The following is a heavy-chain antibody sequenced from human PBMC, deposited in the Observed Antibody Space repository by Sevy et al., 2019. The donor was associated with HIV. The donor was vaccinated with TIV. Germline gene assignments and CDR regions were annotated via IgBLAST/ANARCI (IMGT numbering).Heavy chain of an antibody. J-gene: IGHJ4*02. Sequence: ASVKVSCKASGYTFTGYYMHWVRQAPGQGLEWMGWINPNSGDTNYAQKFQGRVTMTRDTSISTAYMELSRLRSDDTAVYYCARASNCSGGSCYPFPFDYWGQGTLVTVSS. CDR1: GYTFTGYY. D-gene: IGHD2-15*01. CDR3: ARASNCSGGSCYPFPFDY. CDR2: INPNSGDT. V-gene: IGHV1-2*02.